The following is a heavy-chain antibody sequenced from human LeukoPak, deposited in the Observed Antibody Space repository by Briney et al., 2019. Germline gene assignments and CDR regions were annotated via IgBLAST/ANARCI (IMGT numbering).Heavy chain of an antibody. D-gene: IGHD2-15*01. CDR1: GFTFSSYW. CDR3: ARSPVKYCSGGSCLPFFDY. CDR2: INSDGSST. Sequence: GGSLRLSCAASGFTFSSYWMHWVRQAPGKGLVWVSRINSDGSSTSYADSVKGRFTISRDNAKNTLYLQMNSPRAEDTAVYYCARSPVKYCSGGSCLPFFDYWGQGTLVTVSS. V-gene: IGHV3-74*01. J-gene: IGHJ4*02.